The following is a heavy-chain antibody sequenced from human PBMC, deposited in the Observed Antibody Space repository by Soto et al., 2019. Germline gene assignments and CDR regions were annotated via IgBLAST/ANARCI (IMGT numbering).Heavy chain of an antibody. J-gene: IGHJ6*02. D-gene: IGHD3-10*01. CDR1: GGSISNSY. Sequence: QVQLQESGPGLVRPSETLSLTCTVSGGSISNSYWSWLRQSPGKGLEWIGYIYSSGSTNYNPSIKGRVTISIATSNNLISLKLTSLIAADMAVYYCARHSPPFFYGSGPWDVWGQGTTVTVSS. CDR3: ARHSPPFFYGSGPWDV. V-gene: IGHV4-59*08. CDR2: IYSSGST.